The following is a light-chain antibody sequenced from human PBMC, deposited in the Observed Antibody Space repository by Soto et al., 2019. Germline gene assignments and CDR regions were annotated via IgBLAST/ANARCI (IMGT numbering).Light chain of an antibody. V-gene: IGKV1-5*03. CDR3: EPYKTYPPWT. Sequence: DIQMTQSPSTLSASIGDRVTITCRASQSISDRLAWYQQKPGRAPKLLMYKASTLESGVPPRFSGSGSGTEFTLTICSLHPDALATYYCEPYKTYPPWTFVQGTKVDI. CDR1: QSISDR. J-gene: IGKJ1*01. CDR2: KAS.